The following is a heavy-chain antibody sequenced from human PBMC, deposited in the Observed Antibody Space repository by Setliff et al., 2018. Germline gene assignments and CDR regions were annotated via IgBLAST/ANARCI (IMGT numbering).Heavy chain of an antibody. Sequence: GGSLRLSCETSGFSFGAFTMNWVRQAPGKGLEWVSGIIQSGATFYADSVKGRFTISRDNSKSSVFLHINSVTAEDTAIYYCAKDRVNDGVWDFDSWGPGILVTVSS. V-gene: IGHV3-23*01. J-gene: IGHJ4*02. D-gene: IGHD2-8*01. CDR2: IIQSGAT. CDR3: AKDRVNDGVWDFDS. CDR1: GFSFGAFT.